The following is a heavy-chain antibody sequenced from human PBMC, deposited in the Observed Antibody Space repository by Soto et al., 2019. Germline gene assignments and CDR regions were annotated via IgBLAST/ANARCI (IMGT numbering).Heavy chain of an antibody. D-gene: IGHD3-22*01. V-gene: IGHV3-23*01. CDR2: ISGSGGST. CDR3: AKDHYSSGYYFGVGAFDI. J-gene: IGHJ3*02. CDR1: GFTFSSYA. Sequence: GGSLRLSCAASGFTFSSYAMSWVRQAPGKGLEWVSAISGSGGSTYYADSVKGRFTISRDNSKNTLYLQMNSLRAEDTAVYYCAKDHYSSGYYFGVGAFDIWGQGTMVTVSS.